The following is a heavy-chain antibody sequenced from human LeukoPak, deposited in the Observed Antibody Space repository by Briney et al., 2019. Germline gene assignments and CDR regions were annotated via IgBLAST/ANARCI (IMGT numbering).Heavy chain of an antibody. CDR3: AREARYFDWLSQKGGYFDY. D-gene: IGHD3-9*01. V-gene: IGHV4-34*01. Sequence: SETLSLTCTVSGGSISSYYWSWIRQPPGKGLEWIGEINHSGSTNYNPSLKSRVTISVDTSKNQFSLKLSSVTAADTAVYYCAREARYFDWLSQKGGYFDYWGQGTLVTVSS. CDR2: INHSGST. J-gene: IGHJ4*02. CDR1: GGSISSYY.